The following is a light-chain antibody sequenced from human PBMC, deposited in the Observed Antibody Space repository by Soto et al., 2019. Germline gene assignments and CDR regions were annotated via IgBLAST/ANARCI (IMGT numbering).Light chain of an antibody. J-gene: IGKJ2*01. CDR1: QSVSSS. V-gene: IGKV3-15*01. CDR2: GAS. Sequence: EVVMTQSPATLSVSPGETATLSCRASQSVSSSLAWYQQKPGQAPRLLIYGASTRATGVAGRFNGSGSGTEFTLTISSLQSEDFATYYCQQYNTWPPKNTFGQGTKLDIK. CDR3: QQYNTWPPKNT.